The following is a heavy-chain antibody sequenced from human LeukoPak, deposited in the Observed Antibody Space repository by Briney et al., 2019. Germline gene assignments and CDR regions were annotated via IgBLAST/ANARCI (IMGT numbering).Heavy chain of an antibody. V-gene: IGHV4-59*13. CDR1: GGSITSYY. J-gene: IGHJ4*02. D-gene: IGHD3-10*01. CDR2: SNYSGSG. CDR3: ATTAYYGYFDY. Sequence: PSETLSLTCTVSGGSITSYYWSWVRQPPAQGLEWIGFSNYSGSGASNTSLKTRVTISVDTSKNQISLTLSSVTAADPAVDWCATTAYYGYFDYWGQGTLVTVSS.